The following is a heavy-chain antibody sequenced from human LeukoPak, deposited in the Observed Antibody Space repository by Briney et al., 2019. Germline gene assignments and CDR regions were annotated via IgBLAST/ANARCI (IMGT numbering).Heavy chain of an antibody. J-gene: IGHJ4*02. D-gene: IGHD6-13*01. V-gene: IGHV3-30*01. CDR3: ARDFGERSWYVWYYFDY. CDR1: GFTFSDYA. Sequence: GGSLRLSCAASGFTFSDYAMHWVRQAPGKGLEWVAGISYDGSNKYYADSVKGRFTISRDNSKNTLYLQMNSLRAEDTAVYYCARDFGERSWYVWYYFDYWGGGTLDSVSS. CDR2: ISYDGSNK.